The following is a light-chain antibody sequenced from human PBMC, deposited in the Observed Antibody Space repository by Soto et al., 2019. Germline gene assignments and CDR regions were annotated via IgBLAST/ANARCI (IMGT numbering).Light chain of an antibody. CDR3: SSYTSSSTLI. Sequence: QSALTQPRSVSGSPGQSVTISCTGTSSDVGGYSYVSWYQQHPGKAPKLMIYDVTTRPSGIPDRFSGSKSGNTASLTISGLQAEDEADYYCSSYTSSSTLIFGGGTKLTVL. CDR1: SSDVGGYSY. V-gene: IGLV2-11*01. J-gene: IGLJ2*01. CDR2: DVT.